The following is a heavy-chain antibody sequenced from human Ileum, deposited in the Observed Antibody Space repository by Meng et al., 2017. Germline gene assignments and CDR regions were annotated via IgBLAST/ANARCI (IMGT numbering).Heavy chain of an antibody. CDR1: GGSFSDSF. V-gene: IGHV4-34*01. D-gene: IGHD3-22*01. J-gene: IGHJ4*02. CDR2: IHHSGST. Sequence: EWGSGVFDLSGTLSLSVAVYGGSFSDSFWSWIRQPPGKGLEWIGEIHHSGSTNYNPSLRGRVTISVDTSKSQLSLKLSSVTAADTAVYYCARVDFRGSDHDSSGLGYWGQGTLVTVSS. CDR3: ARVDFRGSDHDSSGLGY.